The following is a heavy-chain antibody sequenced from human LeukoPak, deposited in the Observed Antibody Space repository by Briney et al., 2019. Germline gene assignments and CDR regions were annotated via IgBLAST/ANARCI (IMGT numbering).Heavy chain of an antibody. CDR1: GFTVISNY. V-gene: IGHV3-7*01. CDR3: ARSSRGLELDY. CDR2: IKQDGSEK. J-gene: IGHJ4*02. D-gene: IGHD1-1*01. Sequence: PGGSLRLSCAASGFTVISNYMHWVRQAPGKGLEWVANIKQDGSEKYYVDSVKGRFTISRDNAKNSLYLQMNSLRAEDTAVYYCARSSRGLELDYWGQGTLVTVSS.